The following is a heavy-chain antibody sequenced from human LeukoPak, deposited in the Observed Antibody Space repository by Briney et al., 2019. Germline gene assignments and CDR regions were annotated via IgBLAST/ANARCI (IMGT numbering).Heavy chain of an antibody. D-gene: IGHD3-22*01. CDR3: ARGPGEGGSSGYYFGKPEDPAEYYFDY. V-gene: IGHV1-46*01. J-gene: IGHJ4*02. Sequence: ASVKVSCKTSGHTFTSYYIHWVRQAPGQGLEWMGIINPSGGRASYAQMFQGRVTMTRDMSTSTLYMELSSLRSEDTAVYYCARGPGEGGSSGYYFGKPEDPAEYYFDYWGQGTLVTVSS. CDR1: GHTFTSYY. CDR2: INPSGGRA.